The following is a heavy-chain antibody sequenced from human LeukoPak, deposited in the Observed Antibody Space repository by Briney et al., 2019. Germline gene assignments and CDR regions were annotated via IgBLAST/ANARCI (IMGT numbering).Heavy chain of an antibody. J-gene: IGHJ4*02. Sequence: GGSLRLSCAASGFTFSSYAMSGVRQAPGKGLEGVSAIGGSGGSTYYADSVKGRFTISRDYSKNTLYLQMNSLRAEDTAVYYCAKDEQVVLTAIPGYWGQGTLVTVSS. CDR1: GFTFSSYA. D-gene: IGHD2-21*02. V-gene: IGHV3-23*01. CDR3: AKDEQVVLTAIPGY. CDR2: IGGSGGST.